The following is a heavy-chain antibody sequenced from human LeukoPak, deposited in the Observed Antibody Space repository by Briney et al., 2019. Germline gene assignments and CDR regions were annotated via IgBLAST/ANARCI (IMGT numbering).Heavy chain of an antibody. Sequence: PGGSLRLSCAASGFTFDDYAMHWVRQAPGKGLEWVSEIYSDGSTYYAASVKGRFSISRDNSKNTVYIQMNSLRAEDTAVYYCARSQRRGVIWFDPWGQGTLVTVSS. D-gene: IGHD3-10*01. J-gene: IGHJ5*02. CDR3: ARSQRRGVIWFDP. V-gene: IGHV3-66*01. CDR2: IYSDGST. CDR1: GFTFDDYA.